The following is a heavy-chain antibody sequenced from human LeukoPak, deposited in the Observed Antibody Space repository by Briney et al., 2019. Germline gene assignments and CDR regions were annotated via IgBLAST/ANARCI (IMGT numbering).Heavy chain of an antibody. CDR3: ARGGYYDSSGYYYGGPFDY. D-gene: IGHD3-22*01. V-gene: IGHV3-23*01. Sequence: GSLRLSCAASGFTFSSYAMSWVRQAPGKGLEWVSAISGSGGSTYYADSVKGRFTISRDNSKNTLYLQMNSLRAEDTAVYYCARGGYYDSSGYYYGGPFDYWGQGTLVTVSS. J-gene: IGHJ4*02. CDR1: GFTFSSYA. CDR2: ISGSGGST.